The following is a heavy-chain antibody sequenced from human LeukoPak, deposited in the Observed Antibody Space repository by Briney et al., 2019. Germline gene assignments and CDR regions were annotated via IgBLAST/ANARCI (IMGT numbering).Heavy chain of an antibody. CDR2: ISAYNGNT. V-gene: IGHV1-18*01. J-gene: IGHJ5*02. CDR1: GYTFTSYG. CDR3: ARDLEELEYNWFDP. D-gene: IGHD1-7*01. Sequence: GASVKVSCKASGYTFTSYGISWVRQAPGQGLEWMGWISAYNGNTNYAQKLQGRVTMTTDTSTSTSYMELRSLRSDDTAVYYCARDLEELEYNWFDPWGQGTLVTVSS.